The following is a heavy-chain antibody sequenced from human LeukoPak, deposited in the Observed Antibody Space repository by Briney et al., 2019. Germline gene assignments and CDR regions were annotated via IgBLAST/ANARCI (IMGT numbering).Heavy chain of an antibody. CDR2: IYTTGST. CDR1: GGSISSYS. CDR3: ARHRDAFDL. Sequence: SEPLSLTCTVSGGSISSYSWSWIRQPPGKGLEGIGYIYTTGSTNYNPSLKSRVTISVDTSKSLFSLKLSSVTAADTAVYYCARHRDAFDLWGQGTMVTVSS. J-gene: IGHJ3*01. V-gene: IGHV4-4*09.